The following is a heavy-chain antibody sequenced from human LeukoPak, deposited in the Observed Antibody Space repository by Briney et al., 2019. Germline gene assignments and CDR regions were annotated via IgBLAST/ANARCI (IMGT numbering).Heavy chain of an antibody. V-gene: IGHV1-46*01. CDR1: GYTFTGYY. CDR3: ARGAPRYFDL. CDR2: INPSGGST. J-gene: IGHJ2*01. Sequence: ASVKVSCKAFGYTFTGYYMHWVRQAPGQGLEWMGIINPSGGSTSYAQKFQGRVTMIRDTSTSTVYMELSSLRSEDTAVYYCARGAPRYFDLWGRGTLVTVSS.